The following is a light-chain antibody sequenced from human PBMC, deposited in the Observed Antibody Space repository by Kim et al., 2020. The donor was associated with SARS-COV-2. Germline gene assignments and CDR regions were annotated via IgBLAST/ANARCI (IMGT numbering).Light chain of an antibody. J-gene: IGKJ2*01. CDR3: QQDYSNPHT. CDR2: CAS. Sequence: ATINCKSIPKFLYSSNNRIYLTSYQQKPGQPSMVLIYCASTRASGVPDRFSGSGSGTYFTLTISSLQAEDVAVYHCQQDYSNPHTFGQGPSWRS. CDR1: PKFLYSSNNRIY. V-gene: IGKV4-1*01.